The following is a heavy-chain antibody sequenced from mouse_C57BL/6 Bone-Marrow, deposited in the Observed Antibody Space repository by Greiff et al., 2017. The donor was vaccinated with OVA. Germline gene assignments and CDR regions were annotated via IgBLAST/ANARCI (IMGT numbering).Heavy chain of an antibody. CDR3: AFAKGAWFAY. J-gene: IGHJ3*01. Sequence: VQLQESGPELVKPGASVKLSCKASCYTFTRYDINWVKQRPGQGLEWIGWIYPRDGSTKYNEKFKGKATLTVDTSSSTAYMELHSLTSEDSAVYFCAFAKGAWFAYWGQGTLVTVSA. D-gene: IGHD6-1*01. CDR2: IYPRDGST. V-gene: IGHV1-85*01. CDR1: CYTFTRYD.